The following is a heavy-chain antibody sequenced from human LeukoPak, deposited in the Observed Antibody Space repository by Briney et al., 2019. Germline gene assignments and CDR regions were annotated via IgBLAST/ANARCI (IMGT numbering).Heavy chain of an antibody. CDR3: ASPRAERSTWYAVDY. Sequence: KPSETLSLTCAVSGGSISRSNWWSWVRQSPGKGLEWIGEIYDNGSTNYNPSLKSRVTISVDKSKNQFSLKLSSVTATDTAVYYCASPRAERSTWYAVDYWGQGTLVTVSA. D-gene: IGHD6-13*01. CDR2: IYDNGST. CDR1: GGSISRSNW. V-gene: IGHV4-4*02. J-gene: IGHJ4*02.